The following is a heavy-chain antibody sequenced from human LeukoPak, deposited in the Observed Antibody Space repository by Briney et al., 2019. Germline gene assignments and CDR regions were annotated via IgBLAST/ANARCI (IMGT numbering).Heavy chain of an antibody. CDR3: AKITKATTPNY. D-gene: IGHD4-17*01. J-gene: IGHJ4*02. V-gene: IGHV3-23*01. Sequence: GGSLRLSCAVSGLTFSNYAMNWVRQASGRGLEWVSGITDSGRKTYYADSVKGRFGISRDNSRNTVYLQMSDLRAEDTAVYYCAKITKATTPNYWGQGTPVTVSS. CDR1: GLTFSNYA. CDR2: ITDSGRKT.